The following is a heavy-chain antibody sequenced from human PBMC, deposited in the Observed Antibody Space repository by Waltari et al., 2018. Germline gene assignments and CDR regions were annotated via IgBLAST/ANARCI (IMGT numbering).Heavy chain of an antibody. CDR1: GYTFTGYY. D-gene: IGHD6-6*01. CDR2: INPSSGGT. Sequence: QVQLVQSGAEVKKPGASVKVSCKASGYTFTGYYMHWVRQAPGQGLEWMGRINPSSGGTNYAQKFQGRVTMTRDTSISTAYMELSRLRSDDTAVYYCARGGIAARTLGYWGQGTLVTVSS. V-gene: IGHV1-2*06. CDR3: ARGGIAARTLGY. J-gene: IGHJ4*02.